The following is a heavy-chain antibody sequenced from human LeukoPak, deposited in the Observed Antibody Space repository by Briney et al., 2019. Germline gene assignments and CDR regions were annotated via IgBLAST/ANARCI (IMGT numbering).Heavy chain of an antibody. V-gene: IGHV1-2*06. CDR2: INPNSGGT. J-gene: IGHJ5*02. D-gene: IGHD6-13*01. Sequence: VKVSCXASGYTFTGYYMHWVRQAPGQGLEWMGRINPNSGGTNYAQKFQGRVTMTRDTSISTAYMELSRLRSDDTAVYYCARQYSSSWYRFDPWGQGTLVTVSS. CDR3: ARQYSSSWYRFDP. CDR1: GYTFTGYY.